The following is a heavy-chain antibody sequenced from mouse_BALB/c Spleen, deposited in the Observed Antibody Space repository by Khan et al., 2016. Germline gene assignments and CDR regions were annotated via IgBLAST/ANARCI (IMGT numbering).Heavy chain of an antibody. CDR2: ISDGGNYT. V-gene: IGHV5-4*02. CDR3: ARGLDWSFDV. CDR1: GFTFSDYY. Sequence: EVELVESGGGLVKPGGSLKLSCAASGFTFSDYYMYWVRQTPEKRLEWVATISDGGNYTYYPDNVKGRFTISRDNAKKNLYLQMSSLKSEDTAMFYWARGLDWSFDVWGAGTTVTVSS. J-gene: IGHJ1*01.